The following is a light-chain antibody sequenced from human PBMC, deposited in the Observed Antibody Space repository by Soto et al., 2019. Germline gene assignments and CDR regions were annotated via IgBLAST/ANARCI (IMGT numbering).Light chain of an antibody. CDR1: SSNIGAGYD. J-gene: IGLJ2*01. Sequence: QSVLTQPPSVSGAPGQRVTLSFTGSSSNIGAGYDVHWYQQLPGTAPKLLIYGNSNRPSGVPDRFSGSKSGTSASLAITGLQAEDEADYYCQSYDSSLSGVVFGGGTQLTVL. CDR3: QSYDSSLSGVV. CDR2: GNS. V-gene: IGLV1-40*01.